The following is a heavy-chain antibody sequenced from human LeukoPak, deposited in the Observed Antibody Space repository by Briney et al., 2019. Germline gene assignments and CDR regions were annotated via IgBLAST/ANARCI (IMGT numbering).Heavy chain of an antibody. V-gene: IGHV1-2*02. CDR3: ARMYGGYGEGWFDP. CDR2: INPNSGGT. J-gene: IGHJ5*02. D-gene: IGHD5-12*01. Sequence: GASVKVSCKASGYTFTGYYMHWVRQAPGQGLEWMGWINPNSGGTNYAQKFQGRVTMTRDTSISTAYMELSRLRSDDTAVYYCARMYGGYGEGWFDPWGQGTLVTVSS. CDR1: GYTFTGYY.